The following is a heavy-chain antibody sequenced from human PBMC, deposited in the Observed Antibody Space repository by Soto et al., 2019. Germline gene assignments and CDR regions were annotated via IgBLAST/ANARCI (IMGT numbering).Heavy chain of an antibody. Sequence: ASVKVSCKASGYTFTSYGISWARQAPGQGLEWMGWISAYNGNTNYAQKLQGRVTMTTDTSTSTAYMELRSLRSDDTAVYYCARDYYDSSGYYPLFDYWGQGTLVTVSS. CDR3: ARDYYDSSGYYPLFDY. V-gene: IGHV1-18*04. CDR2: ISAYNGNT. J-gene: IGHJ4*02. D-gene: IGHD3-22*01. CDR1: GYTFTSYG.